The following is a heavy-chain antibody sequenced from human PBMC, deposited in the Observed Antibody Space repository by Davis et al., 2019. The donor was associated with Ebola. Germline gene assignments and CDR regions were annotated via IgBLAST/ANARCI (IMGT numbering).Heavy chain of an antibody. CDR3: ARKYYDFWSGYV. Sequence: MPGGSLRLSCAVYGGSFSGYYWSWIRQPPGKGLEWIGEINHSGSTNYNPSLKSRVTISVDTSKNQFSLKLSSVTAADTAVYYCARKYYDFWSGYVWGQGTSVTVSS. CDR1: GGSFSGYY. D-gene: IGHD3-3*01. CDR2: INHSGST. V-gene: IGHV4-34*01. J-gene: IGHJ6*02.